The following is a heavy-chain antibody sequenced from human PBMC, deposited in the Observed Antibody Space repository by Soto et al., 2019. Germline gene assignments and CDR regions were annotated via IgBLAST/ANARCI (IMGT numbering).Heavy chain of an antibody. CDR1: GGTFSSYT. CDR3: ARGRIAAPGNSDFDS. Sequence: SVKVSCKASGGTFSSYTIIWVRQAPGQGLEWMGRIIPILGIANYAQKFQGRVTITADKSTSTAYMELSSLRSEDTAVYYCARGRIAAPGNSDFDSWGQGALVTVS. V-gene: IGHV1-69*02. D-gene: IGHD6-13*01. J-gene: IGHJ4*02. CDR2: IIPILGIA.